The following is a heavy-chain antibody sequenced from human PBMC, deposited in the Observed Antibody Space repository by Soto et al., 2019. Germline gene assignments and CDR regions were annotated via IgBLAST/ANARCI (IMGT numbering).Heavy chain of an antibody. D-gene: IGHD5-18*01. V-gene: IGHV1-69*13. CDR1: GGTFSSYA. CDR2: ITPIFGTA. J-gene: IGHJ6*02. CDR3: ARGGYSYGYGGYYYGMDV. Sequence: SVKVSCKASGGTFSSYAISWVRQAPGQGLEWMGGITPIFGTANYAQKFQGRVTITADESTSTAYMELSSLRSEDTAVYYCARGGYSYGYGGYYYGMDVWGQGTTVTVSS.